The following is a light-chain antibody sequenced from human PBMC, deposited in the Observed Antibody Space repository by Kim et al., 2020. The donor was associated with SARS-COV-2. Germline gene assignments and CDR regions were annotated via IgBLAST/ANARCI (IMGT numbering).Light chain of an antibody. J-gene: IGLJ2*01. CDR2: QDS. CDR1: KLGDKY. Sequence: SYELTQPPSVSVSPGQTASITCSGDKLGDKYACWYQQKPGQFPVLVIYQDSKRPSGIHERFSGSNSGNTATLTISGTQAMEEADYYCQAWDSSTAVFGGG. CDR3: QAWDSSTAV. V-gene: IGLV3-1*01.